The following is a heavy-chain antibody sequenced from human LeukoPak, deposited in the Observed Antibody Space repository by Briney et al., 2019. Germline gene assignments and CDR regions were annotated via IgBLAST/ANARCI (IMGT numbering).Heavy chain of an antibody. Sequence: ASVKVSCKASGYTFTSYYMHWVRQAPGQGLEWMGIINPSGGSTSYAQKFQGRVTMTRDTPTSTVYMELSSLRSEDTAVYYCAREVLGRDSSGDYFFDYWGQGTLVTVSS. CDR3: AREVLGRDSSGDYFFDY. V-gene: IGHV1-46*01. CDR1: GYTFTSYY. J-gene: IGHJ4*02. CDR2: INPSGGST. D-gene: IGHD3-22*01.